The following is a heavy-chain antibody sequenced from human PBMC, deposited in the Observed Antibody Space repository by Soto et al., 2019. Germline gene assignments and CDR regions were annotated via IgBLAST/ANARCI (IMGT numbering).Heavy chain of an antibody. CDR3: ASRGRYCSSTSCLGFDP. V-gene: IGHV5-10-1*01. J-gene: IGHJ5*02. D-gene: IGHD2-2*01. Sequence: GESLKISCKGSGYSFTSYWISWVRQMPGKGLEWMGRIDPSDSYTNYSPSFQGHVTISADKSISTAYLQWSSLKASDTAMYYCASRGRYCSSTSCLGFDPWGQRTLVTVSS. CDR1: GYSFTSYW. CDR2: IDPSDSYT.